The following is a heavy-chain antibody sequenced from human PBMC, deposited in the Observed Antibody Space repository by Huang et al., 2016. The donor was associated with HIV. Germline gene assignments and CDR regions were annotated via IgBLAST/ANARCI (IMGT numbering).Heavy chain of an antibody. J-gene: IGHJ6*02. Sequence: QLRESGPGLVTPSETLSLTCSASGTSMTSSTFYWGWFRQPPGRGLEWIGSVYFIGNTYSNTALKSRVTISIDTANKQYARRLTSVTAADTAVYFCAREVRSVDTDRPDGYYYRGLDVWGQGTTVIVSS. V-gene: IGHV4-39*02. CDR1: GTSMTSSTFY. D-gene: IGHD2-2*03. CDR3: AREVRSVDTDRPDGYYYRGLDV. CDR2: VYFIGNT.